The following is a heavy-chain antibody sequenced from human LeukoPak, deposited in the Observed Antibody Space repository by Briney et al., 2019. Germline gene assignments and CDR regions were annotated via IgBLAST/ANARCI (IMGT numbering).Heavy chain of an antibody. V-gene: IGHV4-34*01. J-gene: IGHJ4*02. D-gene: IGHD2-2*01. CDR3: AEDLHSSTWD. CDR1: GGSFSGSY. Sequence: AETLSLTCAVYGGSFSGSYWTWIRQPPGKGLEWIGEINHRRSTNYNPSLKSRVTISIDTFKTQFSLKLTSVTAADTAVYYCAEDLHSSTWDLGQGTLVTVSP. CDR2: INHRRST.